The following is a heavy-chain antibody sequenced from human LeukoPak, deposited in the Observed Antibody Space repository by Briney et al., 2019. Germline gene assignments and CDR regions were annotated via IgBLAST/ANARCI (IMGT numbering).Heavy chain of an antibody. CDR2: ISSSSSTI. J-gene: IGHJ4*02. D-gene: IGHD3-10*01. Sequence: GGSLRLSCAASGFTFSSYSMNWVRQAPGKGLEWVSYISSSSSTIYYADSVKGRFTISRDNSKNTLYLQMNSLRAEDTAVYYCAGPFPMVRGVPPDYWGQGTLVTVSS. CDR1: GFTFSSYS. CDR3: AGPFPMVRGVPPDY. V-gene: IGHV3-48*01.